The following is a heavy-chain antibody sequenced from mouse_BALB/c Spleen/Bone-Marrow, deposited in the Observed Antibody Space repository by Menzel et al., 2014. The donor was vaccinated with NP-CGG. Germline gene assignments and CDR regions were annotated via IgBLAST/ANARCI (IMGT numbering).Heavy chain of an antibody. CDR3: TRYYYYAMDY. Sequence: VQLQQPGAELVKPGASVKLSCTASGFNIKDTYIHWVKQRPEQGLEWIGRIDPSIGITKYDQKFQGKATITADTSSNTAYLQLSSLASEDTAGYCCTRYYYYAMDYWGQGTSVTVSS. CDR2: IDPSIGIT. V-gene: IGHV14-3*02. CDR1: GFNIKDTY. J-gene: IGHJ4*01.